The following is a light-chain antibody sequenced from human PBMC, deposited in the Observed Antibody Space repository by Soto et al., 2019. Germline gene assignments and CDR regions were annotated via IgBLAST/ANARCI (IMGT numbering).Light chain of an antibody. J-gene: IGKJ5*01. CDR1: QSVSSN. Sequence: EMVMTQSPATLSVSPGERATLSRRASQSVSSNLAWYQQKPGQAPRLLIYGASTRATGIPARFSGSGSGTEFTLTISSLQPEDFAVYYCQQYNNCPPITFGQGTRLEIK. CDR2: GAS. V-gene: IGKV3-15*01. CDR3: QQYNNCPPIT.